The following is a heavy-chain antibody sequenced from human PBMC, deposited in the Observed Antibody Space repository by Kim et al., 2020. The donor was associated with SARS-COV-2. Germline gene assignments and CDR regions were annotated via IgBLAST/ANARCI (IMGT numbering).Heavy chain of an antibody. CDR2: INHSGST. CDR3: ARGAGYSSSCYEPRNWFAP. J-gene: IGHJ5*02. Sequence: SETLSLTCAVYGGSFSGYYWSWIRQPPGKGLEWIGEINHSGSTNYNPSLKSRVTISVDTSKNQFSLKLSSVTAADTAVYYCARGAGYSSSCYEPRNWFAP. CDR1: GGSFSGYY. D-gene: IGHD6-13*01. V-gene: IGHV4-34*01.